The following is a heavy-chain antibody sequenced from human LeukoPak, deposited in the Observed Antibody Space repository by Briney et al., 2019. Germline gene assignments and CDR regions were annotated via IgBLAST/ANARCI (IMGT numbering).Heavy chain of an antibody. CDR3: ARGFHLGYCSGGSCYVWFDP. J-gene: IGHJ5*02. CDR1: GGSISSYY. Sequence: SETLSLTCTVSGGSISSYYWSWIRQPPGKGLEWTGEINHSGSTNYNPSLKSRVTISVDTSKNQFSLKLSSVTAADTAVYYCARGFHLGYCSGGSCYVWFDPWGQGTLVTVSS. D-gene: IGHD2-15*01. V-gene: IGHV4-34*01. CDR2: INHSGST.